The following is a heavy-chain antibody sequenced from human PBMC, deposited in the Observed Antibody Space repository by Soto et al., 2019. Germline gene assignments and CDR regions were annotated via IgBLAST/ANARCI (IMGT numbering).Heavy chain of an antibody. CDR2: IWYDGSNK. CDR3: ASSYGDSFDY. D-gene: IGHD4-17*01. Sequence: QVQLVESGGGVVQPGRSLRLYCAASGFTFSSYGMHWVRQAPGKGLEWVAVIWYDGSNKYYADSVKGRFTISRDNSKNTLYLQMNSLRAEDTAVYYCASSYGDSFDYWGQGTLVTVSS. CDR1: GFTFSSYG. V-gene: IGHV3-33*01. J-gene: IGHJ4*02.